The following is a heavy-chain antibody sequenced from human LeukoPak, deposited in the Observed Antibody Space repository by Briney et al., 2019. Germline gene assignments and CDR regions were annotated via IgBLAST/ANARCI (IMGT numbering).Heavy chain of an antibody. CDR1: GCTFISYS. CDR2: ISSSSSYI. J-gene: IGHJ6*03. Sequence: GGSLRLTCAASGCTFISYSWNWVRQPPGKGLEWVSSISSSSSYIYYADSVKGRFTISRDNAKNSLYLQMNSLRAEDTAVYYCARDQDYMDVWGKGTTVTVSS. CDR3: ARDQDYMDV. V-gene: IGHV3-21*01.